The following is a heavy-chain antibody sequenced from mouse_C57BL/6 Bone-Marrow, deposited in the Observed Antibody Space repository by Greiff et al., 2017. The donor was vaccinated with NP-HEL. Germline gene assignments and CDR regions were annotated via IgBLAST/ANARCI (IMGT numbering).Heavy chain of an antibody. CDR1: GFNIKDDY. CDR2: IDPENGDT. CDR3: TTDGSSF. V-gene: IGHV14-4*01. J-gene: IGHJ3*01. D-gene: IGHD1-1*01. Sequence: VQLQQSGAELVRPGASVKLSCTASGFNIKDDYMHWVKQRPEQGLEWIGWIDPENGDTEYASKFQGKATITADTSSNTAYLQLSSLTSEDTAVYYCTTDGSSFWGRGTLVTVSA.